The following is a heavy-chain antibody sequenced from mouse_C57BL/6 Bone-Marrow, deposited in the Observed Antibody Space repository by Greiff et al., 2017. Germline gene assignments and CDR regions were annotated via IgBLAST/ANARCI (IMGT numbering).Heavy chain of an antibody. D-gene: IGHD1-1*01. CDR3: ARKAYYDGDSMDY. Sequence: VQLQQSGPGLVQPSQSLSITCTVSGFSLTSYGVHWVRQSPGTGLEWLGVIWSGGSSDYNAAFISRLSICKNNSKHPVFFKMNILQADYTAIYYCARKAYYDGDSMDYWGQGTSVTVSS. V-gene: IGHV2-2*01. CDR2: IWSGGSS. CDR1: GFSLTSYG. J-gene: IGHJ4*01.